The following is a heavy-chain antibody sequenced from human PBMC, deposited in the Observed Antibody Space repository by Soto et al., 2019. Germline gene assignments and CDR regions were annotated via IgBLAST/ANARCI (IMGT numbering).Heavy chain of an antibody. Sequence: QVQLVQSGAEVTKPGSSVKVSCKASGGTFSSYAIDWVRQAPGQGLEWMGGIIPIFGTADYAQKFQGRVTITADESTSTAYMELSSLRSEDTAVYYLARGQTGGGWGYYFDYWGQGTLVTVSS. V-gene: IGHV1-69*12. CDR2: IIPIFGTA. CDR3: ARGQTGGGWGYYFDY. D-gene: IGHD3-16*01. CDR1: GGTFSSYA. J-gene: IGHJ4*02.